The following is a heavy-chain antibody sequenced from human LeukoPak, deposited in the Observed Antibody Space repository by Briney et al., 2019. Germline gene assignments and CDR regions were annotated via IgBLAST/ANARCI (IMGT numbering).Heavy chain of an antibody. CDR1: GYTFTGYY. Sequence: AAVKVTCKASGYTFTGYYMHWLRLAPAQGLERMGWIKPNSGGTNYAQKFQGWVTMNRDTSISTAYMEMSRLRSEDTAVYYCATEIVGSYDSSGYTDYWGQGTLVTVSS. D-gene: IGHD3-22*01. CDR3: ATEIVGSYDSSGYTDY. V-gene: IGHV1-2*04. CDR2: IKPNSGGT. J-gene: IGHJ4*02.